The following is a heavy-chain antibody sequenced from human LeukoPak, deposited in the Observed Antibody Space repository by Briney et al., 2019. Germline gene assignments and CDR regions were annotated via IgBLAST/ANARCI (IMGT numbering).Heavy chain of an antibody. CDR1: GYTFTSYY. Sequence: SVKVSCKASGYTFTSYYMHWVRQAPGQGLEWMGGIIPIFGTANYAQKFQGRVTITADESTSTAYMELSSLRSEDTAVYYCARPGYSSGWYYFDYWGQGTLVTVSS. V-gene: IGHV1-69*13. D-gene: IGHD6-19*01. CDR2: IIPIFGTA. J-gene: IGHJ4*02. CDR3: ARPGYSSGWYYFDY.